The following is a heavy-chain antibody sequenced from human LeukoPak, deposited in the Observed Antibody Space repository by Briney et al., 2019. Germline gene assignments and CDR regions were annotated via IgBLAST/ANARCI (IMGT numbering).Heavy chain of an antibody. CDR1: GYTFASYA. CDR2: INAGNGNT. J-gene: IGHJ6*04. D-gene: IGHD3-10*01. CDR3: ARDGSGKTTTEYGMDV. V-gene: IGHV1-3*01. Sequence: ASMKVSCKASGYTFASYAMHWVRQAPGQRLEWMGWINAGNGNTKYSQKFQGRVTITRDTSASTAYMELSSLRSEDTAVYYCARDGSGKTTTEYGMDVWGKGTTVTVSS.